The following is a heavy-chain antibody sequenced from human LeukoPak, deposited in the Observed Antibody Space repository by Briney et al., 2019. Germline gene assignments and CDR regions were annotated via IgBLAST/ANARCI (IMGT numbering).Heavy chain of an antibody. J-gene: IGHJ5*02. CDR1: GGSISSGGYY. V-gene: IGHV4-31*03. Sequence: SQTLSLTCTVSGGSISSGGYYWSWIRQHPGKGLEWIGYIYYSGSTNYNSSLKSRVTISVDTSKNQFSLKLSSVTAADTAVYYCARHDPRSGSYYQRWSGPWGQGTLVTVSP. D-gene: IGHD3-10*01. CDR2: IYYSGST. CDR3: ARHDPRSGSYYQRWSGP.